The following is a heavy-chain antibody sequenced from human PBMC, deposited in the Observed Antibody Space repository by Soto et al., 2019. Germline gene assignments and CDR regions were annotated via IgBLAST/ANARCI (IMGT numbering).Heavy chain of an antibody. CDR2: INPNSGGT. CDR1: GYTFTGYY. D-gene: IGHD3-10*01. V-gene: IGHV1-2*04. CDR3: ARGDGSGRPTYYYYMDV. Sequence: ASVKVSCKASGYTFTGYYMHWVRQASGQGLEWMGWINPNSGGTNYAQKFQGWVTMTRDTSISTAYMELSRLRSDDTAVYYCARGDGSGRPTYYYYMDVWGKGTTVTVSS. J-gene: IGHJ6*03.